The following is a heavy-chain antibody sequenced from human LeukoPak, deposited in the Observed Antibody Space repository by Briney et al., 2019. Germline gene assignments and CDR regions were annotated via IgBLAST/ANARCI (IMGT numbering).Heavy chain of an antibody. V-gene: IGHV4-30-2*01. CDR3: ARVYCDSTEYYFDY. CDR1: GGSISSGGYS. CDR2: IYHSGST. Sequence: SETLSLTCAVSGGSISSGGYSWSWLRQPPGKGLEWIGYIYHSGSTYYNPSLKSRVTISVDRSKNQFSLKLSSVTAADTAVYYCARVYCDSTEYYFDYWGQGTLVTVSS. J-gene: IGHJ4*02. D-gene: IGHD3-22*01.